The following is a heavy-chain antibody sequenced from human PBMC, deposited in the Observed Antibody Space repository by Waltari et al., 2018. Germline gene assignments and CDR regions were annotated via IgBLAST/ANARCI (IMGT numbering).Heavy chain of an antibody. J-gene: IGHJ6*03. CDR3: AREVPRNGYIGLIYYYMDV. V-gene: IGHV4-39*01. CDR1: GGSLSSRSYF. CDR2: IYYSGST. D-gene: IGHD5-12*01. Sequence: QLQLQESGPGLVKPSETLSLTCTVSGGSLSSRSYFLACIRQPPGKGLELIGSIYYSGSTYYNLSLKSRVTISVDRSTNQVSLKLTSVTAADTAVYFCAREVPRNGYIGLIYYYMDVWGKGTTVTVSS.